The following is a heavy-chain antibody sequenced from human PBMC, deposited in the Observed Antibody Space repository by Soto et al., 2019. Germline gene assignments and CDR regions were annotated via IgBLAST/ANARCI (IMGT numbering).Heavy chain of an antibody. V-gene: IGHV4-61*01. CDR2: IYYDGRT. D-gene: IGHD2-21*01. J-gene: IGHJ4*02. CDR3: ARDVWCCV. CDR1: GGSISSGNYY. Sequence: QVQLQEAGPGLVKPSETLSLTCTVSGGSISSGNYYWSWIRQSPGKGLEWIGYIYYDGRTNYNPALKSRVTISADTSKSQFSLKRNAVTAADTAMYYCARDVWCCVWGQGTLVTVSS.